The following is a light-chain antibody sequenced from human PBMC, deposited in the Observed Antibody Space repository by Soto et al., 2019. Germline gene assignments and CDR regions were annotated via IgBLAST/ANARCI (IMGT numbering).Light chain of an antibody. V-gene: IGKV1-33*01. CDR3: QAYGNIPA. Sequence: DIEVTQSPTSLSAALGDRVTITCQTNQDTRKYLNWFQHKPGKVPRLLIYDTWNLQIGVPSRVSASGSGTYFTLTISSLRPEDGATYYCQAYGNIPAFGGGTKVEIK. CDR2: DTW. CDR1: QDTRKY. J-gene: IGKJ4*01.